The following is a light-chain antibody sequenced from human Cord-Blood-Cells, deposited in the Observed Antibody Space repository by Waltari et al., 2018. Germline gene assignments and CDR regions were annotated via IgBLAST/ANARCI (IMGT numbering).Light chain of an antibody. CDR2: EVS. CDR3: SSYTSSSTPV. Sequence: QSALPQPASVSGSPGQPITISCTGPSTDVGGYNYVSWYQQHPGKAPKLMIYEVSNRPSGVSNRFSGSKSGNTASLTISGLQAEDEADYYCSSYTSSSTPVFGGGTKLTVL. CDR1: STDVGGYNY. J-gene: IGLJ2*01. V-gene: IGLV2-14*01.